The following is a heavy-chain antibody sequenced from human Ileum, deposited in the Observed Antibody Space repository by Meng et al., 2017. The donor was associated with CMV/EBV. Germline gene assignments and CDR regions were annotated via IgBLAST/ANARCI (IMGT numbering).Heavy chain of an antibody. J-gene: IGHJ4*02. CDR3: ARDTVVTPENYFDY. Sequence: SVKVSCKASGGTFSSYTISWVRQAPGQGLEWMGRIIPILGIANYAQKFQGRVTITADKSTSTAYMELSSLRSEDTAVYYCARDTVVTPENYFDYWAQGTLDTVTS. CDR1: GGTFSSYT. D-gene: IGHD4-23*01. V-gene: IGHV1-69*02. CDR2: IIPILGIA.